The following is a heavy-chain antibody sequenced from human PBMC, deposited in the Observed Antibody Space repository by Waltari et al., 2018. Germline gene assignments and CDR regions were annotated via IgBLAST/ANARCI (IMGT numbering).Heavy chain of an antibody. V-gene: IGHV1-46*01. CDR3: ARDKSGEQQLD. J-gene: IGHJ4*02. CDR1: GYTFTSYY. D-gene: IGHD6-13*01. CDR2: NNPSGCST. Sequence: QVQLVQSGAEVKKPGASVKVSCKASGYTFTSYYMHWVRQAPGQGLEWMGRNNPSGCSTSYAHKFQVRVTMTMYTATSTVYMELISLGSEDTAVYYCARDKSGEQQLDWGQGTLVTVSS.